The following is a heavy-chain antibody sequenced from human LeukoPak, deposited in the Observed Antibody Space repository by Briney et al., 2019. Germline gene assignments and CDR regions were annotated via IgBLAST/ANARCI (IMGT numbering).Heavy chain of an antibody. CDR1: GGSISSGAYY. D-gene: IGHD3-3*01. J-gene: IGHJ4*02. Sequence: SETLSLTCTVSGGSISSGAYYWSWIRQHPGKGLEWIGYIYHSGSTFYNPSLKSRFTISIDTSENQFSLKLSSVTAADTAVYYCARVSDFWSGYPHDYWGQGTLVTVSS. CDR2: IYHSGST. V-gene: IGHV4-31*03. CDR3: ARVSDFWSGYPHDY.